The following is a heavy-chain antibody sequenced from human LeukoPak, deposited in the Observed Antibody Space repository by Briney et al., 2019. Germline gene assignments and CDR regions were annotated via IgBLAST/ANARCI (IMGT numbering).Heavy chain of an antibody. CDR2: IYSGGST. D-gene: IGHD3-10*01. CDR3: ARDLAYYGSGKQNY. V-gene: IGHV3-66*01. Sequence: PGGSLRLSCAASGFTVSSNHMSWVRQAPGKGLEWVSVIYSGGSTYYADSVKGRFTISRENSKNALYLQMNSLRAEDTAVYYCARDLAYYGSGKQNYWGQGTLVTVSS. J-gene: IGHJ4*02. CDR1: GFTVSSNH.